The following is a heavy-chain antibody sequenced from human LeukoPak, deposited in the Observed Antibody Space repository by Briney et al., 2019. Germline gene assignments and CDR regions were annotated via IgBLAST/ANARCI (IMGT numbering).Heavy chain of an antibody. CDR3: AEAASSSWPSYYYGMDV. CDR2: ITGSGGNT. Sequence: GGSLRLSCAASGFIFSSYSMSWVRQAPGKGLEWVSVITGSGGNTYYADSVKGRFTISKDNSKNTVHLQMSSLRVDDTAVYYCAEAASSSWPSYYYGMDVWGQGTTVTVSS. D-gene: IGHD6-13*01. J-gene: IGHJ6*02. V-gene: IGHV3-23*01. CDR1: GFIFSSYS.